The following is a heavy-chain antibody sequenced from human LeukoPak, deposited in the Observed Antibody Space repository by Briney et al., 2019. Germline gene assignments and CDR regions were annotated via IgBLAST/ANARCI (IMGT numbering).Heavy chain of an antibody. J-gene: IGHJ3*01. Sequence: SETLSLTCTVSNGSVGSGCYSWSWIRHPPGKGREGIGYVYHSGATYYNPSLKSRISIPMDRSKNQFSLRLRSVTAADTAVYFCASSHCGGDCFSSVAFDFWGHGTMVTVSS. CDR3: ASSHCGGDCFSSVAFDF. CDR2: VYHSGAT. D-gene: IGHD2-21*02. CDR1: NGSVGSGCYS. V-gene: IGHV4-30-2*01.